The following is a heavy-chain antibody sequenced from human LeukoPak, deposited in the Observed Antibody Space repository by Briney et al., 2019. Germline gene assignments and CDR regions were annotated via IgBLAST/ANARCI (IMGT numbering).Heavy chain of an antibody. D-gene: IGHD2/OR15-2a*01. CDR2: ISGSGGST. CDR1: GFTFNNAW. Sequence: PGGSPRLSCAASGFTFNNAWMTWVRQAPGKGLEWVSAISGSGGSTYYADSVKGRFTISRDNSKNTLYLQMNSLRAEDTAVYYCAKALIKPAVFSRIQAFDYWGQGTLVTVSS. V-gene: IGHV3-23*01. J-gene: IGHJ4*02. CDR3: AKALIKPAVFSRIQAFDY.